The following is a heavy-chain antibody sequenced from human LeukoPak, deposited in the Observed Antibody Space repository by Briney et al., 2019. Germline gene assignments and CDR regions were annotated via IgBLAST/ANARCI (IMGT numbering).Heavy chain of an antibody. Sequence: SAKVSCKASGGTFSSYAISWVRQAPGQGLEWMGGIIPIFGTANYAQKFQGRVTITADKSTSTAYMELSSLRSEDTAVYYCARRRCSGGSCYPGSAGYYMDVWGKGTTVTVSS. V-gene: IGHV1-69*06. CDR3: ARRRCSGGSCYPGSAGYYMDV. J-gene: IGHJ6*03. CDR1: GGTFSSYA. D-gene: IGHD2-15*01. CDR2: IIPIFGTA.